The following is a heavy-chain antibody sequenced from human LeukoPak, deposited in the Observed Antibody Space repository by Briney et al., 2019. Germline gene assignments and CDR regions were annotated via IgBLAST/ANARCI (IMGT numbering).Heavy chain of an antibody. J-gene: IGHJ6*03. Sequence: PSETLSLTCTVSGGSISSYYWSWIRQPPGKGLEWIGYIYYSGSTNYNPSLKSRVTISVDTSKNRFSLKLSSVTAADTAVYYCARAVDGYKDYYYYMDVWGKGTTVTVSS. D-gene: IGHD5-24*01. V-gene: IGHV4-59*01. CDR1: GGSISSYY. CDR3: ARAVDGYKDYYYYMDV. CDR2: IYYSGST.